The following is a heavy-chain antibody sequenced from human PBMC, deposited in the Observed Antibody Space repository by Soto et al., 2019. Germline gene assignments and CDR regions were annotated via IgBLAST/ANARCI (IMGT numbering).Heavy chain of an antibody. Sequence: GESLKISCNGSGYSFTIYWISWVRQMPGKGLEWMGRIDPSDSYTNYSPSFQGHVTISADKSISTAYLQWSSLKASDTAMYYCARHPSPYRSGSVSFDPWGQGTLVTVSS. D-gene: IGHD6-19*01. V-gene: IGHV5-10-1*01. CDR1: GYSFTIYW. J-gene: IGHJ5*02. CDR3: ARHPSPYRSGSVSFDP. CDR2: IDPSDSYT.